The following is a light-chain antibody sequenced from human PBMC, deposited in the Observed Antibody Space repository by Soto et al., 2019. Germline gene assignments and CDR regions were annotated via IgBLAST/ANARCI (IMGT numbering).Light chain of an antibody. J-gene: IGLJ3*02. CDR3: CSPAGGMTWV. CDR1: SNDLGSFNL. V-gene: IGLV2-23*01. CDR2: EDT. Sequence: HSVLTQPASVSGSPGQSITISCTGNSNDLGSFNLVSWYQQHPGKAPKFLIYEDTKRPSGVSSRFSGSKSGYTASLTISGLQPEDEADYYCCSPAGGMTWVFGGGTKLTVL.